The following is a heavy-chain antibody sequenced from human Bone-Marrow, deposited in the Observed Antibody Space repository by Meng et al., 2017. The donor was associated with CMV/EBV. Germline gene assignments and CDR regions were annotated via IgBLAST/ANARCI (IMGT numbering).Heavy chain of an antibody. D-gene: IGHD3-22*01. CDR2: ISSSGNTI. CDR1: RFTFSDYY. J-gene: IGHJ4*02. V-gene: IGHV3-11*01. CDR3: AKSGMGSSGYSPYFFDY. Sequence: GESLKISCAASRFTFSDYYMSWIRQAPGKGLEWVSYISSSGNTIHYADSVRGRFTISRDNAKNSLYLQMNSLRAEDTAVYYCAKSGMGSSGYSPYFFDYWGQGTLVTVSS.